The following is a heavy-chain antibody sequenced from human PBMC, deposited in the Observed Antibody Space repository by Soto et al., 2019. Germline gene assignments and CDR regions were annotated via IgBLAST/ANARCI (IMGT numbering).Heavy chain of an antibody. CDR1: GFTCSSYA. CDR2: ISGSGGST. V-gene: IGHV3-23*01. CDR3: AKDHSGSSLSGMDV. D-gene: IGHD1-26*01. J-gene: IGHJ6*02. Sequence: GGSLRLSCAASGFTCSSYAMSWVRQAPGKGLEWVSAISGSGGSTYYADSVKGRFTISRDNSKNTLYLQMNSLRAEDTAVYYCAKDHSGSSLSGMDVWGQGTTVTVSS.